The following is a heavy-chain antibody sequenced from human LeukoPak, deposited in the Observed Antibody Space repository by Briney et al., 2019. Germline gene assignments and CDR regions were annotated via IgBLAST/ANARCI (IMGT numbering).Heavy chain of an antibody. CDR2: IYSGGST. J-gene: IGHJ2*01. V-gene: IGHV3-53*01. D-gene: IGHD1-26*01. Sequence: PGGSLRLSCAASGFTVSRNYMSWVRQAPGKGLERVSVIYSGGSTYYADSVKGRLTISRDSSKNTLFLQMNSLRAEDTAVYYCARQSSGTFYSWYFDLWGRGTLVTVSS. CDR3: ARQSSGTFYSWYFDL. CDR1: GFTVSRNY.